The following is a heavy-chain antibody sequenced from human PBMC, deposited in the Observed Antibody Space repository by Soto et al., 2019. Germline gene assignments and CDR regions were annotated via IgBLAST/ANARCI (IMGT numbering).Heavy chain of an antibody. CDR3: ARGKGMEENYYYYGMDI. CDR2: INGGTGQT. D-gene: IGHD1-1*01. V-gene: IGHV1-3*01. J-gene: IGHJ6*02. CDR1: GYSFSTYA. Sequence: GASVKVSCTASGYSFSTYAMHWVRQAPGQSLEWMGWINGGTGQTKYSQRFQDRLTITRDTSASTGYMELSSLRSEDTAVYYCARGKGMEENYYYYGMDIWGQGTTVTVSS.